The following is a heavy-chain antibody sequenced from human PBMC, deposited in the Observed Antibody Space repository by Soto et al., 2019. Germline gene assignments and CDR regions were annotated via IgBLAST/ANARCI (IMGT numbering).Heavy chain of an antibody. CDR1: GYRFTGYY. CDR2: INPNTAGT. V-gene: IGHV1-2*02. CDR3: AVGHLVMVGPNPGLDY. J-gene: IGHJ4*02. Sequence: RASVKVSCKASGYRFTGYYVHWVRQAPGQGLEWMGWINPNTAGTNYAQIFQGRVTMTSDTSISTVYMELSRLRSDDTAVYFCAVGHLVMVGPNPGLDYWGQGTLVTVSS. D-gene: IGHD1-26*01.